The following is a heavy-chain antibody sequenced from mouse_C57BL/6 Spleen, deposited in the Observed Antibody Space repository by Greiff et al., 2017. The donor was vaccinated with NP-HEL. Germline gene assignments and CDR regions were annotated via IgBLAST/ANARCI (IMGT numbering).Heavy chain of an antibody. CDR1: GYSITSGYY. V-gene: IGHV3-6*01. CDR3: ARAPTGAWFAY. J-gene: IGHJ3*01. Sequence: EVQLQQSGPGLVKPSQSLSLTCSVTGYSITSGYYWNWIRQFPGNKLEWMGYISYDGSNNYNPSLKNRISITRDTSKNQFFLKLNSVTTEDTATYYCARAPTGAWFAYWGQGTLVTVSA. D-gene: IGHD4-1*02. CDR2: ISYDGSN.